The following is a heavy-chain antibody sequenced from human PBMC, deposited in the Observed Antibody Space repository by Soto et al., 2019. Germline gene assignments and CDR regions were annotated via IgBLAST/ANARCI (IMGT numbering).Heavy chain of an antibody. V-gene: IGHV1-69*02. Sequence: QVQLVQSGAEVKKPGSSVKVSCKASGGTFSSYTISWVRQAPGQGLEWMGRIIPILGIANYAQKFQGRVTITADKSTSTAYMELSSLGSEDTAVYYCAGRVYAIPDNWFDPWGQGTLVTVSS. D-gene: IGHD2-8*01. J-gene: IGHJ5*02. CDR1: GGTFSSYT. CDR2: IIPILGIA. CDR3: AGRVYAIPDNWFDP.